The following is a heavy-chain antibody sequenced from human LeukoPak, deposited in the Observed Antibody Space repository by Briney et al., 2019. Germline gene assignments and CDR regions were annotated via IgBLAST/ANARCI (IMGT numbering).Heavy chain of an antibody. V-gene: IGHV1-46*01. D-gene: IGHD2-2*01. CDR1: GYTFTSYY. CDR3: ARESLPDIVVVPAANDY. Sequence: GESLKISCKASGYTFTSYYMHWVRQAPGQGLEWMGIINPSGGSTSYAQKFQGRVTMTRDTSTSTVYMELSSLRSEDTAVYYCARESLPDIVVVPAANDYWGQGTLVTASS. J-gene: IGHJ4*02. CDR2: INPSGGST.